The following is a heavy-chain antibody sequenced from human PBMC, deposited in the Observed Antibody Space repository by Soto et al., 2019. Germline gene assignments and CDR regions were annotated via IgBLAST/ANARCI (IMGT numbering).Heavy chain of an antibody. J-gene: IGHJ6*02. CDR3: AKDPPWTVGPLAMDV. V-gene: IGHV3-23*01. CDR1: GFTFSTHA. Sequence: EVQLLESGGGLVQPGGPLRLSGVASGFTFSTHAMIWVRQPPGKGRGWVSTFSGSGGNIYYAESVKGRLTISRDDSKNTLYLQMNSLRVEDTAVYYCAKDPPWTVGPLAMDVWGQGTTVTVSS. D-gene: IGHD2-2*01. CDR2: FSGSGGNI.